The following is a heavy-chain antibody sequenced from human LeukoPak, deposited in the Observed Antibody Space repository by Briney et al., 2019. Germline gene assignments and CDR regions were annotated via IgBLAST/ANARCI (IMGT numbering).Heavy chain of an antibody. Sequence: PSQTLSLTCTVSGGSISSGSYYWSWLRQPAGKGLQWIGRIYTSGSTNYNPSLKSRVTISVNTSKNQFSLKLSSVTAADTAVYYCARDGISYYDTLDAFDIWGQGTMVTVSS. D-gene: IGHD3-22*01. J-gene: IGHJ3*02. CDR2: IYTSGST. CDR1: GGSISSGSYY. V-gene: IGHV4-61*02. CDR3: ARDGISYYDTLDAFDI.